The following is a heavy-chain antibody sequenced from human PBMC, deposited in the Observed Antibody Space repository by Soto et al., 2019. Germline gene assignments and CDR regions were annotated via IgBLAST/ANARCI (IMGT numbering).Heavy chain of an antibody. CDR1: AGTFSSYT. V-gene: IGHV1-69*02. CDR2: IIPILGIA. CDR3: ASPHCSSTSCYGLDAFDI. J-gene: IGHJ3*02. Sequence: GPSVKVSCKASAGTFSSYTISWVRQAPGQGLEWMGRIIPILGIANYAQKFQGRVTITADKSTSTAYMELSSLRSEDTAVYYCASPHCSSTSCYGLDAFDIWGQGTMVTVSS. D-gene: IGHD2-2*01.